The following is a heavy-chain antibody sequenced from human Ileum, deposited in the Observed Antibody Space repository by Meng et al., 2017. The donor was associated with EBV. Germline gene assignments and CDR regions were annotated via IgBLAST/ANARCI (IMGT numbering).Heavy chain of an antibody. Sequence: VPCVQSGAEVKKPGSSVKVACKTSGGSFSTHTFSWVRQAPGQGLEWTGGLIAVFDKTKAAPRFQDRVTFTADESTSTAYMELSSLTFDDTAVYFCARGRRNEPLFDYWGQGTLVTVSS. CDR2: LIAVFDKT. V-gene: IGHV1-69*13. CDR3: ARGRRNEPLFDY. D-gene: IGHD1-14*01. J-gene: IGHJ4*02. CDR1: GGSFSTHT.